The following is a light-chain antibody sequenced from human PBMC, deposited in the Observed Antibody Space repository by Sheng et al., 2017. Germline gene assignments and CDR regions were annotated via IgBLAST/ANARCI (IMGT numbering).Light chain of an antibody. CDR1: QSVNSY. V-gene: IGKV3-20*01. Sequence: EVVLTQSPATLSLSPGERATLSCKTSQSVNSYLAWYQQKPGQAPRLLFYDSSNRATGTPSRFSASGSGTDFTLTLSRLEPEDFAVYYCQQYGSSPSITFGQGTRLEIK. CDR2: DSS. CDR3: QQYGSSPSIT. J-gene: IGKJ5*01.